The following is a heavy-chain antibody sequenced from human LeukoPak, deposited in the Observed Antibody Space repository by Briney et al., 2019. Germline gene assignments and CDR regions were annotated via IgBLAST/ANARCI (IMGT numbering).Heavy chain of an antibody. J-gene: IGHJ3*02. D-gene: IGHD5-24*01. CDR3: AKAVDLATISVDI. V-gene: IGHV3-30*04. CDR1: GFTFSSYA. Sequence: QPGRSLRLSCAASGFTFSSYAMHWVRQAPGKGLEWVAVISYDGSNKYYADSVKGRFTISRDNSKNMVYLVMNSLRVDDTAVYYCAKAVDLATISVDIWGQGTMVTVSS. CDR2: ISYDGSNK.